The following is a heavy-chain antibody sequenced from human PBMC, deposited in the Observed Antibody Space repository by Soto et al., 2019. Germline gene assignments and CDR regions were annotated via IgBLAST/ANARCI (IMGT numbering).Heavy chain of an antibody. CDR3: AKDPTSYDSSAQFDS. D-gene: IGHD3-22*01. CDR1: GFSFNIFA. V-gene: IGHV3-23*01. CDR2: ISGGGGST. J-gene: IGHJ4*02. Sequence: EVKLLESGGRLVQPGGSLRLSRAASGFSFNIFAMNWVRQAPGKGLEWVSGISGGGGSTYYADSVKGRFTISRDNSNNTLYLQMNSLRAEDTAVYYCAKDPTSYDSSAQFDSWGQGTLVTVSS.